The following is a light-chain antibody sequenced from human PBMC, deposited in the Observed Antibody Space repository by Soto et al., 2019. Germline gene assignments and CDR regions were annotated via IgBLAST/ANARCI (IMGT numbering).Light chain of an antibody. V-gene: IGLV2-14*01. CDR2: EVS. J-gene: IGLJ3*02. CDR1: SSDVGGYNY. CDR3: RSYTSSSTWV. Sequence: QSVLTQPASVSGSPGQSITISCTGTSSDVGGYNYVSWYQQHQGKAPKLMIYEVSNRPSGVSNRFSGSKSGNTASLTISGLQAEDDAAYYFRSYTSSSTWVFGGGTKLTVL.